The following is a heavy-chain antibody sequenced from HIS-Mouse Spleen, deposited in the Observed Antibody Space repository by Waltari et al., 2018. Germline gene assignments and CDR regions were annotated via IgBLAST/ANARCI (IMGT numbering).Heavy chain of an antibody. CDR2: IWYDGSNK. CDR3: AKGGLMVYAIGDY. V-gene: IGHV3-33*06. Sequence: QVQLVESGGGVVQPGRSLSLSCAASGFVFSRYGMHWVRQAPGKGLEWVAVIWYDGSNKYYADSVKGRFTISRDNSKNTLYLQMNSLRAEDTAVYYCAKGGLMVYAIGDYWGQGTLVTVSS. CDR1: GFVFSRYG. J-gene: IGHJ4*02. D-gene: IGHD2-8*01.